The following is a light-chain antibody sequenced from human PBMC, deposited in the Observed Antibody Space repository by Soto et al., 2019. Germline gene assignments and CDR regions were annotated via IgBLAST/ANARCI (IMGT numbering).Light chain of an antibody. CDR2: EVS. V-gene: IGLV2-14*01. CDR1: SSDVGGYKY. J-gene: IGLJ2*01. CDR3: ASYTSSSTSVI. Sequence: QSALNQPRSVSGSPGQSVTISCTGTSSDVGGYKYVSWYQQHPDKAPKLIIFEVSNRPSGISSRFSGSKSGNTASLTISGLQAEDEADYYCASYTSSSTSVIFGRGTKLTVL.